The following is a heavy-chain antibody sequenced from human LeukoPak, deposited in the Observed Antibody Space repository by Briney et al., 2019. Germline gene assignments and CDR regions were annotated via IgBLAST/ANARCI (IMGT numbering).Heavy chain of an antibody. CDR1: GYSFTSYW. Sequence: GASLQISCQGSGYSFTSYWIGWVRPMPGEGLEWRGILYPGDSDTRYSPSFQGQVTISADKSISTAYLQWSSLKASDTAMYYCARHQTIAAAGKGCFDPWGQGTLVTVSS. V-gene: IGHV5-51*01. D-gene: IGHD6-13*01. J-gene: IGHJ5*02. CDR2: LYPGDSDT. CDR3: ARHQTIAAAGKGCFDP.